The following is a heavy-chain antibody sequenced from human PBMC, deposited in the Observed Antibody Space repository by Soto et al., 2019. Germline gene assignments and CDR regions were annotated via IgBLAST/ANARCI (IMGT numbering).Heavy chain of an antibody. CDR1: GYSFTSYW. CDR3: ARHLTMVRVVITHMDN. J-gene: IGHJ4*02. D-gene: IGHD3-10*01. Sequence: EVQLVQSGAEMKKPGESLKISCKGSGYSFTSYWIAWVRQKPGKVLEWMGMIFPGDSDARYSPSFQCRVTISADTSINTVYLEWSSLRASDSSIYYCARHLTMVRVVITHMDNWGQGTLVSVSS. V-gene: IGHV5-51*01. CDR2: IFPGDSDA.